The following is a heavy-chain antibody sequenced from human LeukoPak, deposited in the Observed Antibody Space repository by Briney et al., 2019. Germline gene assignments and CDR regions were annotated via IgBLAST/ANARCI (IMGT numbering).Heavy chain of an antibody. D-gene: IGHD6-13*01. CDR2: INHSGST. V-gene: IGHV4-34*01. CDR1: GGSFSGYY. Sequence: PSETLSLTCAVYGGSFSGYYWSWIRQPPGKGLEWIGEINHSGSTNYNPSLKSRVTISVDTSKNQFSLKLSSVTAADTAVYYCARDLGAGSSWYVRWFDPWGQGTLVTVSS. J-gene: IGHJ5*02. CDR3: ARDLGAGSSWYVRWFDP.